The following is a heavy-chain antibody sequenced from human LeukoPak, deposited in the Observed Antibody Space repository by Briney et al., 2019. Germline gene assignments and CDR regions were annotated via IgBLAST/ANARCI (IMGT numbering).Heavy chain of an antibody. CDR3: ARDWAYDY. D-gene: IGHD3-16*01. Sequence: GGSLRLSCAASGFTFSSYWMSWVRQAPGKGLEWVTNIKEDGSEKYYVDSVKGRFTTSRDYAENSLYLQMNNLRVEDTAVYYCARDWAYDYWGQGTLVTVSS. CDR2: IKEDGSEK. V-gene: IGHV3-7*01. CDR1: GFTFSSYW. J-gene: IGHJ4*02.